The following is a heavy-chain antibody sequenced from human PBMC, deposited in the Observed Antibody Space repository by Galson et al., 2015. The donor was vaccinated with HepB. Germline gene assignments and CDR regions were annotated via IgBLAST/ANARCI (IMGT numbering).Heavy chain of an antibody. CDR3: ARDDCSAGSCYYYYYYLDV. V-gene: IGHV3-11*01. CDR2: ISSNGDST. Sequence: SLRLSCAASGFTFGDFYMSWIRQSPEKGLEWVAYISSNGDSTHYADSVKGRFSISRDNAKNSLYLQMSSLRVEDTAVYYCARDDCSAGSCYYYYYYLDVWGRGTTVTVSS. J-gene: IGHJ6*03. D-gene: IGHD2-15*01. CDR1: GFTFGDFY.